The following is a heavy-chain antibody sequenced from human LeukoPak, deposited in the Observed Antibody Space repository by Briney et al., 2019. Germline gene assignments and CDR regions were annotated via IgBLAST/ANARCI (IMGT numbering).Heavy chain of an antibody. J-gene: IGHJ4*02. CDR1: GFTFSSYS. Sequence: PGGSLRLSCAASGFTFSSYSMNWVRQAPGKGLEWGSSISSSRSYIYYADSVKGRFTISRDNSKNTLYLQMNSLRFEDTAVYYCAKDRNPYGSGSYYQDYWGQGTLVTVSS. CDR2: ISSSRSYI. V-gene: IGHV3-21*01. CDR3: AKDRNPYGSGSYYQDY. D-gene: IGHD3-10*01.